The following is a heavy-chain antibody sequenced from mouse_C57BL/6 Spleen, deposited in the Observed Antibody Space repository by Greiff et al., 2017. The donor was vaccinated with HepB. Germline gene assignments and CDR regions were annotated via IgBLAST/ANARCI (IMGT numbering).Heavy chain of an antibody. CDR2: ISDGGSYT. CDR3: ARDGITALDY. CDR1: GFTFSSYA. V-gene: IGHV5-4*01. J-gene: IGHJ2*01. Sequence: EVKLMESGGGLVKPGGSLKLSCAASGFTFSSYAMSWVRQTPEKRLEWVATISDGGSYTYYPDNVKGRFTISRDNAKNNLYLQMSHLKSEDTAMYYCARDGITALDYWGQGTTLTVSS. D-gene: IGHD1-3*01.